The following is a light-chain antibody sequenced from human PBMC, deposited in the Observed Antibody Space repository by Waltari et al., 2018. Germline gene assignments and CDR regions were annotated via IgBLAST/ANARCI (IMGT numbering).Light chain of an antibody. CDR3: EAWDDSLNGPV. CDR2: GND. Sequence: QSVLTQPPSASGTPGQRVTLFCSGRSSNIGSNSVNWYQQLPGTAPKLLMYGNDQRPSGVPDRFSGSKSGTSASLAISGLQSEDDADYYCEAWDDSLNGPVFGGGTKLTVL. CDR1: SSNIGSNS. V-gene: IGLV1-44*01. J-gene: IGLJ2*01.